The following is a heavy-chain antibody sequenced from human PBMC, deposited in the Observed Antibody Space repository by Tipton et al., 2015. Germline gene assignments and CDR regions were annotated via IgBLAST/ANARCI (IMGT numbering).Heavy chain of an antibody. CDR2: IYNTGSV. CDR3: ARGRGNWSGYPVDY. V-gene: IGHV4-31*03. Sequence: TLSLTCTVSGDSINSGGYYWTWIRQHPVRGLEWIGYIYNTGSVYYNPSLQSRLSISIDTSKDQFSLTLNSVTAADTAVYYCARGRGNWSGYPVDYWGQGTLVTVSS. CDR1: GDSINSGGYY. J-gene: IGHJ4*02. D-gene: IGHD3-3*01.